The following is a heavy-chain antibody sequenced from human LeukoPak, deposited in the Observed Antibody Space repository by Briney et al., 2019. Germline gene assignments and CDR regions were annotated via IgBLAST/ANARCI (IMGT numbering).Heavy chain of an antibody. CDR3: AKDHADIVVLPGAHIDY. Sequence: GTSLRLSCAASGFTFSSYGMHWVRQAPGKGLELMAVIPYDGGYTYYADSVKGRVTISRDNSKNTVYLQMNSLRADDTAVYYCAKDHADIVVLPGAHIDYWGQGTLVAVSA. D-gene: IGHD2-2*01. V-gene: IGHV3-30*18. CDR1: GFTFSSYG. CDR2: IPYDGGYT. J-gene: IGHJ4*02.